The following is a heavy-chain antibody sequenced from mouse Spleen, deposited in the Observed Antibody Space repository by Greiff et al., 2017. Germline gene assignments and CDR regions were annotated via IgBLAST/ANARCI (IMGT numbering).Heavy chain of an antibody. CDR2: ISSGGSYT. J-gene: IGHJ3*01. CDR3: APYDAWFAY. V-gene: IGHV5-9-3*01. CDR1: GFTFSSYA. Sequence: EVQVVESGGGLVKPGGSLKLSCAASGFTFSSYAMSWVRQTPEKRLEWVATISSGGSYTYYPDSVKGRFTISRDNAKNTLYLQMSSLRSEDTAMYYCAPYDAWFAYWGQGTLVTVSA. D-gene: IGHD2-14*01.